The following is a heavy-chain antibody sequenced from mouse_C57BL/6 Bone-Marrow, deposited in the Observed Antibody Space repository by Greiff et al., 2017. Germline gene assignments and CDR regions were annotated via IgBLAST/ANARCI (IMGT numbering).Heavy chain of an antibody. V-gene: IGHV14-4*01. CDR1: GFNIKDDY. CDR3: TTGSSPSYYAMDY. CDR2: IDPENGDT. D-gene: IGHD1-1*01. J-gene: IGHJ4*01. Sequence: EVKLVESGAELVRPGASVKLSCTASGFNIKDDYMHWVKQRPEQGLEWIGWIDPENGDTEYASKFQGKATITADTSSNTAYLQLSSLTSEDTAVYYCTTGSSPSYYAMDYWGQGTSVTVSS.